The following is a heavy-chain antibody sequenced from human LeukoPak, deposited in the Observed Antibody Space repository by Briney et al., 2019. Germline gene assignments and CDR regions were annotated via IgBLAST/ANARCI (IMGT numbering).Heavy chain of an antibody. CDR2: ISASGGNT. V-gene: IGHV3-23*01. J-gene: IGHJ4*02. CDR3: AKGGFNYPGY. D-gene: IGHD5-18*01. Sequence: GASLRLSCAASGFTFTSHAMTWVRPAPGKGLEWVSGISASGGNTFYADAVKGRFTISRDNSKNTLYLQMNSLRADDTALYYCAKGGFNYPGYWGQGTLVTVSS. CDR1: GFTFTSHA.